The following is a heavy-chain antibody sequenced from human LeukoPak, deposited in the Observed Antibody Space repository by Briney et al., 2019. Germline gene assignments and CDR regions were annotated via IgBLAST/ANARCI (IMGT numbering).Heavy chain of an antibody. Sequence: GGSLRLSCAASRFTFPNYAMSWVRQAPGKGLEWVSVIYSGGSTYYADSVKGRFTISRDNSKNTLYLQMNSLRAEDTAVYYCARELREHGVFDIWGQGTMVTVSS. CDR2: IYSGGST. D-gene: IGHD1-26*01. CDR3: ARELREHGVFDI. J-gene: IGHJ3*02. V-gene: IGHV3-66*01. CDR1: RFTFPNYA.